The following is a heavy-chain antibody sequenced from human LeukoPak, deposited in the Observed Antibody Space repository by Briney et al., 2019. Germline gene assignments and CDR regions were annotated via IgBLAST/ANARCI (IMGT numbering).Heavy chain of an antibody. J-gene: IGHJ5*02. Sequence: SETLSLTCTVSGGSISSYYWSWIRQPPGKGLEWIGYIYYSGSTNYNPSLKSRVTISVDTSKNQFSLKLSSVTAADTAVYYCARRADSSGDQYNWFDPWGQGTLVTVSS. D-gene: IGHD3-22*01. CDR2: IYYSGST. CDR3: ARRADSSGDQYNWFDP. CDR1: GGSISSYY. V-gene: IGHV4-59*01.